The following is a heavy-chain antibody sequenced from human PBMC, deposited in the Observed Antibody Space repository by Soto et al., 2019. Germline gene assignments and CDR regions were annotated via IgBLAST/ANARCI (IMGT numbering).Heavy chain of an antibody. J-gene: IGHJ6*03. CDR1: GGSISGYY. CDR2: IYYSGTT. CDR3: ARLTGGTYLIFYYYIGV. V-gene: IGHV4-59*01. Sequence: QVQLQESGPGLVKPSETLSLTCTVSGGSISGYYCGWIRQAPGKGLEWIGYIYYSGTTNYVPSLKSRVTMSLDTSKNQYPLKLSSVTTADTAVYYCARLTGGTYLIFYYYIGVWGKGTTVTVSS. D-gene: IGHD2-8*02.